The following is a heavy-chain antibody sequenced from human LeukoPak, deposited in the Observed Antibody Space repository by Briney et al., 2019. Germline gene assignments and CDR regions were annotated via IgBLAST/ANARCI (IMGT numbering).Heavy chain of an antibody. J-gene: IGHJ3*02. CDR2: INPNSGGT. CDR1: GYTFTGYY. CDR3: AIIAYSGYDFDPFDI. Sequence: PRASVKVSCKASGYTFTGYYMHWVRQAPGQGLEWMRWINPNSGGTDFAQKFQGRVTMTRDTSISTAYMELSRLRSDDTAMYYCAIIAYSGYDFDPFDIWGQGTMVTVSS. V-gene: IGHV1-2*02. D-gene: IGHD5-12*01.